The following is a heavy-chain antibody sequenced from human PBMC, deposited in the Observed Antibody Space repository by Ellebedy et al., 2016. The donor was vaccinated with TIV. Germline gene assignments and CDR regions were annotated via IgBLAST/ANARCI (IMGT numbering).Heavy chain of an antibody. Sequence: GGSLRLSXVASGFTFSSYSMNWVRQAPGKGLEWVSSISSSSSYIYYADSVKGRFTISRDNAKNSLYLQMNSLRAEDTAVYYCARDYGSGSSAFDYWGQGTLVTVSS. CDR1: GFTFSSYS. CDR3: ARDYGSGSSAFDY. J-gene: IGHJ4*02. V-gene: IGHV3-21*01. CDR2: ISSSSSYI. D-gene: IGHD3-10*01.